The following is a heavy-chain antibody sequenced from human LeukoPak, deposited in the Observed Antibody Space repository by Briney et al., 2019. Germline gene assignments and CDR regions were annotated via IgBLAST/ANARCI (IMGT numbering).Heavy chain of an antibody. Sequence: ASVKVSCKASGYTFTGYYMHWVRQAPGQGLEWMGWINPNSGGTNYAQKFQGRVTMTRDTSISTAYMELSRLRSDDTAVYYCARERFTMVRGVITYWGQGTLVTVPS. V-gene: IGHV1-2*02. CDR2: INPNSGGT. D-gene: IGHD3-10*01. CDR1: GYTFTGYY. J-gene: IGHJ4*02. CDR3: ARERFTMVRGVITY.